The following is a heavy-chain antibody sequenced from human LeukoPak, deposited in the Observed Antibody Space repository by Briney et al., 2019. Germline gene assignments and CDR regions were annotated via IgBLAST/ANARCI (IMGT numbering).Heavy chain of an antibody. CDR2: IKQDESER. V-gene: IGHV3-7*03. D-gene: IGHD3-22*01. CDR3: AKEMGYYYDSSGYSTPFDY. CDR1: GFTFSNYW. Sequence: GGSLRLSCAASGFTFSNYWMSWVRQAPGKGLEWVANIKQDESERHYVDSAAGRFTISRDNAKNSLYLQMNSLRAEDTAVYYCAKEMGYYYDSSGYSTPFDYWGQGTLVTVSS. J-gene: IGHJ4*02.